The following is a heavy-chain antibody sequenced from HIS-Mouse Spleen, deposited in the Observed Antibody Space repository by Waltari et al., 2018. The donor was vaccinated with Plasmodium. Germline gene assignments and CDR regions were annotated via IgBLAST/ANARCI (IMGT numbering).Heavy chain of an antibody. CDR1: GITFSSYS. CDR3: ARDHNWNYDY. J-gene: IGHJ4*02. D-gene: IGHD1-7*01. V-gene: IGHV3-21*01. Sequence: EVQLVESGGGLVKPGGSLRLSCAASGITFSSYSMNWVRQAPGKGLEWVSSISSSSSYKYYADSVKGRFTISRDNAKNSLYLQMNSLRAEDTAVYYCARDHNWNYDYWGQGTLVTGSS. CDR2: ISSSSSYK.